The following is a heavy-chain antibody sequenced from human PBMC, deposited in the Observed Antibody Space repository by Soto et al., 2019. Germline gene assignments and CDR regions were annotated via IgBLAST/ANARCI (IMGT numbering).Heavy chain of an antibody. CDR1: GFTFSSYS. J-gene: IGHJ4*02. CDR2: ISGSGDST. D-gene: IGHD1-1*01. V-gene: IGHV3-23*01. Sequence: EVQLLESGGGLLQPGGSLRLCCAASGFTFSSYSMNWVRQAPGKGLEWVSAISGSGDSTYNADSVKGRFTISIDNSKNTLILQMNSLRAEDTAVYYCAKSRNDSATRGCLDYWAQGTLVTVSS. CDR3: AKSRNDSATRGCLDY.